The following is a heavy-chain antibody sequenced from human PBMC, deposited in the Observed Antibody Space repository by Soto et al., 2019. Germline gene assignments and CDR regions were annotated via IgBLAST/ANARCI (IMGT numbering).Heavy chain of an antibody. D-gene: IGHD3-22*01. J-gene: IGHJ3*02. Sequence: RGESLKISCKGSGYSFASYWIGWVRQMPGKGLEWMGIIYPGDSDTRYSPSFQGQVTISADKSISTAYLQWSSLKASDTAMYYCARQYYYDSGAVDAFDIWGQGTMVTVSS. V-gene: IGHV5-51*01. CDR1: GYSFASYW. CDR2: IYPGDSDT. CDR3: ARQYYYDSGAVDAFDI.